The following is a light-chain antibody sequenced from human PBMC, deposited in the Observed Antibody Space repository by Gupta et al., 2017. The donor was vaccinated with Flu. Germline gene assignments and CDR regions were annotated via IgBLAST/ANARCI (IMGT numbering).Light chain of an antibody. CDR2: VAS. J-gene: IGKJ2*02. CDR1: QGRLHNNVDNY. Sequence: LTPWEPAFIYCSTSQGRLHNNVDNYLDWYQQKPGQSPQLLIYVASNRDSGVPCRFSGSGSGTDFTLTISRVEAEDVAVYYCKQTLRTPCTFGQGTKVDIK. CDR3: KQTLRTPCT. V-gene: IGKV2-28*01.